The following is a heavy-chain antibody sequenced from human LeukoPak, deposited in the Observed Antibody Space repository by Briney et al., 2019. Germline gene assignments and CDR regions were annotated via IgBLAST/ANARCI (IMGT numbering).Heavy chain of an antibody. V-gene: IGHV5-51*01. CDR1: GYSFTNYW. CDR3: ARFDEYSGYVFDY. J-gene: IGHJ4*02. D-gene: IGHD5-12*01. CDR2: IHPDGSET. Sequence: GESLKISCKTSGYSFTNYWLAWVRQMPGKGLEWMGIIHPDGSETRYSPSFQGQVTISADKSISTAYLQWSSLKASDTAMYYCARFDEYSGYVFDYWGQGTLVTVSS.